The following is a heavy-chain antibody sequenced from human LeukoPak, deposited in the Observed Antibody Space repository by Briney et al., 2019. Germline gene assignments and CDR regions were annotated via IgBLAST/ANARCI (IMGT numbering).Heavy chain of an antibody. J-gene: IGHJ4*02. V-gene: IGHV1-18*01. CDR2: ISAYNGNT. CDR3: ARAVATVTIGGNFDY. D-gene: IGHD4-17*01. CDR1: GYTFTSYG. Sequence: ASVKVSCKASGYTFTSYGISWVRRAPGQGLEWMGWISAYNGNTNYAQKLQGRVTMPTDTSTSTAYMELRSLRSDDTAVYYCARAVATVTIGGNFDYWGQGTLVTVSS.